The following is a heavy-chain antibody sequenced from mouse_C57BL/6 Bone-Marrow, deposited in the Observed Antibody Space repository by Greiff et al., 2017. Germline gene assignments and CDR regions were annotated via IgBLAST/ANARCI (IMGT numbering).Heavy chain of an antibody. CDR3: ASNGSNCDF. Sequence: VQLQQPGAELVKPGASVKLSCKASGYTFTSYWMHWVKQRPGLGLEWIGRIDPTSGCPTSNEQFKSKATLTVDKPSSTADMQLSSLTTEDDAVDYGASNGSNCDFWGQGTTLTVSS. CDR2: IDPTSGCP. CDR1: GYTFTSYW. J-gene: IGHJ2*01. V-gene: IGHV1-62-3*01. D-gene: IGHD1-1*01.